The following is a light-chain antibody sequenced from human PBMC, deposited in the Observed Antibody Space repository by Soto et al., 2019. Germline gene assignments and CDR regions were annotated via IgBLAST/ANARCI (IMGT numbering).Light chain of an antibody. J-gene: IGKJ1*01. Sequence: DIPMTQSPSSLSASVGDRVTISCRASQSIGTYLNWYRQKPGKAPKLLIFDASTLQSGVPSRFSGSGSGTDFTLTITSLQPEDFATYYCQQNDISPRTFGQGTRVDVK. CDR3: QQNDISPRT. CDR1: QSIGTY. CDR2: DAS. V-gene: IGKV1-39*01.